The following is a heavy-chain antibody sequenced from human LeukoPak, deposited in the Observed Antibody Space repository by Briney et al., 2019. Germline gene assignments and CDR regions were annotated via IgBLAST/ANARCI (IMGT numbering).Heavy chain of an antibody. CDR2: IYYSGST. J-gene: IGHJ4*02. CDR1: GGSISSSSYY. D-gene: IGHD2-15*01. V-gene: IGHV4-39*01. CDR3: ARTYCSGGSCYSDY. Sequence: SETLSLTCTVSGGSISSSSYYWGWLRQPPGKGLEWIGSIYYSGSTYYNPSLKSRVTISVDTSKNQFSLKLSSWTAADTAVYYCARTYCSGGSCYSDYWGQGTLVTVSS.